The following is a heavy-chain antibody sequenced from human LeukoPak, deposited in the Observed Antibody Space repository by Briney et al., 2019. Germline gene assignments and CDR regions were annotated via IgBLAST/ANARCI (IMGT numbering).Heavy chain of an antibody. J-gene: IGHJ3*02. CDR2: FDPEDGET. V-gene: IGHV1-24*01. Sequence: GASVKVSCKVSGYTLTELSMHWVRQAPGKGLEWMGGFDPEDGETIYAQKFQGRVTMTEDTSTDTAYMELSSLRSEDTAVYYCATQLLFRRLRLGASDIWGQGTMVTVSS. CDR3: ATQLLFRRLRLGASDI. D-gene: IGHD2-2*01. CDR1: GYTLTELS.